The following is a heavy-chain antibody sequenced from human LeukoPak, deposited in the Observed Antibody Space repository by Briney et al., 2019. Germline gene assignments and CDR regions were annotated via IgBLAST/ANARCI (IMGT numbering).Heavy chain of an antibody. D-gene: IGHD3-22*01. Sequence: GGSLRLSCAASGFTLSSYWMSWVRQAPGKGLEWVANIKQDGSKKYYVDSVKGRFPISRDNAKNSLYLQMNSLRAEDTAVYYCARDSSGYYYPDAFDIWGQGTMVTVSS. V-gene: IGHV3-7*04. CDR2: IKQDGSKK. CDR1: GFTLSSYW. CDR3: ARDSSGYYYPDAFDI. J-gene: IGHJ3*02.